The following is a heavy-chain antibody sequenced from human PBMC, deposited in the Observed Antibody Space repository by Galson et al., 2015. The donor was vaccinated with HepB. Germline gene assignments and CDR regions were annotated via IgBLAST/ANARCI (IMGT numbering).Heavy chain of an antibody. V-gene: IGHV3-66*01. CDR1: GFTISSNY. D-gene: IGHD6-13*01. CDR2: IYSGGST. J-gene: IGHJ6*02. CDR3: AKVIGLAAAARGPYYYYGMDV. Sequence: SLRLSCAASGFTISSNYMSWVRQAPGKGLEWVSVIYSGGSTYYADSVKGRFTISRDNSKNTLYLQMNSLRAEDTAVYYCAKVIGLAAAARGPYYYYGMDVWGQGTTVTVSS.